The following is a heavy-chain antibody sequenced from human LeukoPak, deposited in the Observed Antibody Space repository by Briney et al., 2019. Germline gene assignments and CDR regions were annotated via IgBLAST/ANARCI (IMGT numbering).Heavy chain of an antibody. CDR3: AREGYDVLTGYYAMDV. J-gene: IGHJ6*02. CDR1: GASISSGGYS. Sequence: SETLSLTCAVSGASISSGGYSWSWIRQPPGKGLEWIGYISHSGSTFYNPSLKSRVTISVDRSKNQFSLKVSSVTAADTAVYYCAREGYDVLTGYYAMDVWGQGTTVTVSS. D-gene: IGHD3-9*01. V-gene: IGHV4-30-2*01. CDR2: ISHSGST.